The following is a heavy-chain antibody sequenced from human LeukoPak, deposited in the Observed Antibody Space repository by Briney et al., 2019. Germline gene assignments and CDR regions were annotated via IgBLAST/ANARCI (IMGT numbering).Heavy chain of an antibody. D-gene: IGHD3-9*01. J-gene: IGHJ4*02. Sequence: GGSLRLSCAASGFTFSSYAMSWVRQAPGKGLEWVSAISGSGGSTYYADSVKGRFTISRDNSKNTLYLQMNSLRAEDTAVYYCAKASRFYDIEALGDYWGQGTLVTVSS. CDR3: AKASRFYDIEALGDY. CDR1: GFTFSSYA. V-gene: IGHV3-23*01. CDR2: ISGSGGST.